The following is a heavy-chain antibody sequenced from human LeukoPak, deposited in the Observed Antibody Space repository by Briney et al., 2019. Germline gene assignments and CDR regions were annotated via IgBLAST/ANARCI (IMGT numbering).Heavy chain of an antibody. V-gene: IGHV4-38-2*01. CDR1: GYSISSGYY. CDR2: FYHTWST. CDR3: ASGLAVPAPVYYFDY. J-gene: IGHJ4*02. D-gene: IGHD2-2*01. Sequence: TSETLALTCAVSGYSISSGYYWGWIRPRPGKGMEWIGCFYHTWSTSYNPSLTRPVTISVHTSNTQSSLTLISVTAADPAVYYCASGLAVPAPVYYFDYWGQGTLVTVSS.